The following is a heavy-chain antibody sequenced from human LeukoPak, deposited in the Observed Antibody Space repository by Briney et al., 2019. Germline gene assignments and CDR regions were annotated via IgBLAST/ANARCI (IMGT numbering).Heavy chain of an antibody. CDR2: IYYSGTT. V-gene: IGHV4-59*01. Sequence: SETLSLTCTVSGGSISHYYWSWIRQSPGKGLEWIGYIYYSGTTNYNPSLKSRVTISVDTSRNQFSLQLRSVTAADTAVYYCTREDPQTTVPEGMDVWGQGTTVIVSS. D-gene: IGHD4-17*01. J-gene: IGHJ6*02. CDR1: GGSISHYY. CDR3: TREDPQTTVPEGMDV.